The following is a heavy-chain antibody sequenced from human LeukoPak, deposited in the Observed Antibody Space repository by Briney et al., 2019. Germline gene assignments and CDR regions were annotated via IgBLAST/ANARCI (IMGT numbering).Heavy chain of an antibody. J-gene: IGHJ5*02. D-gene: IGHD2-2*01. CDR1: GGSFSGYY. CDR3: ARHGVPAPFDP. CDR2: INHSGST. V-gene: IGHV4-34*01. Sequence: SETLSLTXAVYGGSFSGYYWSWIRQPPGKGLEWIGEINHSGSTNYNPSLKSRVTISVDTSKNQFSLKLSSVTAADTAVYYCARHGVPAPFDPWGQGTLVTVSS.